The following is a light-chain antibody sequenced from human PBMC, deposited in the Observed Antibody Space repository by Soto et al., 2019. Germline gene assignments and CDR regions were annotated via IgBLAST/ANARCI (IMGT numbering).Light chain of an antibody. Sequence: QSALTQPASVSGSPGQSITISCTGTSSDVGAYKYVSWYQQHPDKAPKLMIYEVSNRPSGVSNRFSGSKSGNTASLTISGLQTEDEADYYCSSYTSSNSYVFGTGTKLTVL. V-gene: IGLV2-14*01. CDR3: SSYTSSNSYV. J-gene: IGLJ1*01. CDR2: EVS. CDR1: SSDVGAYKY.